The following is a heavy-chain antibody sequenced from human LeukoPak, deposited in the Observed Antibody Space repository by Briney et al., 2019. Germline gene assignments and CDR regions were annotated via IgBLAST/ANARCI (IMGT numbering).Heavy chain of an antibody. Sequence: SETLSLTCSVSGYSISSGYSWGWIRQPPGQGLELIGHIYYSGDTYYNPSLKSRVTMSVDTSKNQFSLKVNSVAAADSAVYYCVEGGIAPLNWFDPWGQGTLVTVSS. D-gene: IGHD6-13*01. V-gene: IGHV4-38-2*02. J-gene: IGHJ5*02. CDR2: IYYSGDT. CDR3: VEGGIAPLNWFDP. CDR1: GYSISSGYS.